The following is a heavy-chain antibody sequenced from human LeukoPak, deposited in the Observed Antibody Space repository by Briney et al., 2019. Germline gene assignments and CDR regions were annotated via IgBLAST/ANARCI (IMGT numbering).Heavy chain of an antibody. V-gene: IGHV4-59*08. CDR3: ARRGGNGERWFDP. D-gene: IGHD4-23*01. CDR2: IHYSGST. J-gene: IGHJ5*02. Sequence: SETLSLICTVSGGSISSYYWSWIRQPPGKGLEWIGSIHYSGSTYYNPSLKSRVTISVDTSKNQFSLKLSSVTAADTAVYYCARRGGNGERWFDPWGQGTLVTVSS. CDR1: GGSISSYY.